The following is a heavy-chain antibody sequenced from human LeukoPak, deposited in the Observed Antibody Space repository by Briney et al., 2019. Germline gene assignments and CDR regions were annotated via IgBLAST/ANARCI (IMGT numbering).Heavy chain of an antibody. CDR3: AELAITMIGGV. CDR1: GFTFSTYG. J-gene: IGHJ6*04. CDR2: ISSSSSYI. D-gene: IGHD3-10*02. V-gene: IGHV3-21*01. Sequence: GGTLRLSCAASGFTFSTYGMSWVRQAPGKGLEWVSAISSSSSYIYYADSVKGRFTISRDNAKNSLYLQMNSLRAEDTAVYYCAELAITMIGGVWGKGTTVTISS.